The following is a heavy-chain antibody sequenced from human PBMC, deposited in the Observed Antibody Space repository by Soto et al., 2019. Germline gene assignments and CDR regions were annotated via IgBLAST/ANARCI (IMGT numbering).Heavy chain of an antibody. CDR3: AKSRGELLYYYYMDV. CDR1: GFSFSDSG. D-gene: IGHD3-10*01. Sequence: GGSLRLSCAASGFSFSDSGIHWVRQASGKGLEWVDRIRRKTNNYATAYAASVEGRFSISRDDSKNTAFLQMNSLRAEDTALYYCAKSRGELLYYYYMDVWGKGTTVTVSS. J-gene: IGHJ6*03. CDR2: IRRKTNNYAT. V-gene: IGHV3-73*01.